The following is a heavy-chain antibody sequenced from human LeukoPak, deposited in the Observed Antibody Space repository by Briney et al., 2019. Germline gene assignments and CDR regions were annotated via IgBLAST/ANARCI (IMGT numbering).Heavy chain of an antibody. CDR2: ISSSSSYI. Sequence: GGSLRLSCAASGFTFSSYSMNWVRQAPGKGLEWVSSISSSSSYIYYADSVKGRFTISRDNAKNSLYLRMNSLRAEDTAVYYCARVPRTGDWDYWGQGTLVTVSS. D-gene: IGHD7-27*01. J-gene: IGHJ4*02. CDR3: ARVPRTGDWDY. V-gene: IGHV3-21*01. CDR1: GFTFSSYS.